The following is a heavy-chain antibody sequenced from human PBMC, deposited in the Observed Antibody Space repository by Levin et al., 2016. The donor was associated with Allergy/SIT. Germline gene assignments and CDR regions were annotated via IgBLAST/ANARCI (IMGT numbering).Heavy chain of an antibody. V-gene: IGHV4-34*01. Sequence: WIRQPPGKGLEWIGEINHSGSTNYNPSLKSRVTISVDTSKNQFSLKLSSVTAADTAVYYCARGARLYYDFWSGYSRHYYYYYMDVWGKGTTVTVSS. J-gene: IGHJ6*03. CDR3: ARGARLYYDFWSGYSRHYYYYYMDV. CDR2: INHSGST. D-gene: IGHD3-3*01.